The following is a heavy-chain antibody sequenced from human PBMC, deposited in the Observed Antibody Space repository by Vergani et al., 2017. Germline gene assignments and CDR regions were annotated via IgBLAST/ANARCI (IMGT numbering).Heavy chain of an antibody. V-gene: IGHV3-66*02. J-gene: IGHJ6*02. CDR3: ARAAAQWELLPYYYYYGMDV. Sequence: EVQLVESGGGLVQPGGSLRLSSPASLFPLRPLSLRSLRPPPAPGLPWVSVLYSGGSTDYADSVKGRFTISRDNAKNTLYLQMNSLRAEDTAVYYCARAAAQWELLPYYYYYGMDVWGQGTTVTVSS. CDR1: LFPLRPLS. D-gene: IGHD1-26*01. CDR2: LYSGGST.